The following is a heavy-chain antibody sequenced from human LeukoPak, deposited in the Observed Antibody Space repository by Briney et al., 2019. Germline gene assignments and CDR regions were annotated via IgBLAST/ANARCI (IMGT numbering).Heavy chain of an antibody. V-gene: IGHV3-23*01. Sequence: PGGSLRLSCAASGFTFSSYVMSWVRQAPGKGLEWVSGISGSGGSTYYADSVKGRFTISRDNSKNTVNLQMNSLRAEDTAVYYCAKMAVAGSHNWFDPWGQGTLVTVSS. J-gene: IGHJ5*02. CDR1: GFTFSSYV. D-gene: IGHD6-19*01. CDR3: AKMAVAGSHNWFDP. CDR2: ISGSGGST.